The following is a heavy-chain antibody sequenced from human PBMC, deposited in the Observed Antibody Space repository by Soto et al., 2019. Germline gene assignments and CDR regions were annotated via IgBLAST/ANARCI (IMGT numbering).Heavy chain of an antibody. CDR3: AYYRDSRAVHFDS. J-gene: IGHJ4*02. D-gene: IGHD3-22*01. V-gene: IGHV3-53*02. CDR1: GFTVSSDS. Sequence: EVQLVETGGDLIQPGGSLRLSCAASGFTVSSDSMTWVRQAPGKGLEWISIIYSDNNTDYADSVKGRFSISRDTSKNILYLQMNSLKTEDTAVYYCAYYRDSRAVHFDSWGQGTLVTVSS. CDR2: IYSDNNT.